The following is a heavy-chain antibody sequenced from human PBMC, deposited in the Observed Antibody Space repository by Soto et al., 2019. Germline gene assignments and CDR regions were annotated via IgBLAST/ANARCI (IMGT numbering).Heavy chain of an antibody. D-gene: IGHD5-18*01. Sequence: SVKVSCKASGGTFSSYAISWVRQAPGQGLEWMGGIIPIFGTANYAQKFQGRVTITADESTSTACMELSSLRSEDTAVYYCARVIKSGYSYGNDAFDIWGQGTMVTVSS. J-gene: IGHJ3*02. CDR3: ARVIKSGYSYGNDAFDI. V-gene: IGHV1-69*13. CDR1: GGTFSSYA. CDR2: IIPIFGTA.